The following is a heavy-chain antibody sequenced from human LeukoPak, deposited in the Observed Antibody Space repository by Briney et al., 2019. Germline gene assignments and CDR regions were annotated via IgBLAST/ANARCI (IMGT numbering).Heavy chain of an antibody. CDR1: GFSISGGYY. D-gene: IGHD1-1*01. CDR2: IYHSGKT. J-gene: IGHJ4*02. CDR3: ARIVQITGTIPH. V-gene: IGHV4-38-2*01. Sequence: SETLSLTCGVSGFSISGGYYWGWLRQPPGKGLEWPGSIYHSGKTDHNPSLKSRVTISVDTAKNKFFLRLGSVTAADTAVYYCARIVQITGTIPHWAQGNLVTVSS.